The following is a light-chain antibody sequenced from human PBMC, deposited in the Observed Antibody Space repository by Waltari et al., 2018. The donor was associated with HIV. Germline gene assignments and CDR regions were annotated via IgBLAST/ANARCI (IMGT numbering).Light chain of an antibody. J-gene: IGKJ3*01. CDR1: QTLFYSPDNKNH. V-gene: IGKV4-1*01. Sequence: DIVLTQSPESLTVSLGEGASISCKSSQTLFYSPDNKNHLACYQQKAGQSPKLLFSWASVRQPGAPDRFSGSGSGTNFTLTIASLQAEDVATYYCQQSYSTPLTFGPGTTVHI. CDR3: QQSYSTPLT. CDR2: WAS.